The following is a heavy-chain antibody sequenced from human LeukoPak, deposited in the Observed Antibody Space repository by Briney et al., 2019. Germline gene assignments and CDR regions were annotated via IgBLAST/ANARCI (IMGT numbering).Heavy chain of an antibody. CDR3: AIQITMIVVAPYFDY. J-gene: IGHJ4*02. D-gene: IGHD3-22*01. CDR1: GLTLRDYS. Sequence: PGGSLRPSCAASGLTLRDYSMTRIRQAPGKGLERVAYISSSGSTIYSADSVKGRFTVSRDNAKNSLFLHMNSLRAEDTAIYYCAIQITMIVVAPYFDYWGQGTLVTVSS. V-gene: IGHV3-11*04. CDR2: ISSSGSTI.